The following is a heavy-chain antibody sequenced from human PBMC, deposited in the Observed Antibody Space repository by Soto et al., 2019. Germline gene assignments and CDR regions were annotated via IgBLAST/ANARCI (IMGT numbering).Heavy chain of an antibody. V-gene: IGHV1-8*01. D-gene: IGHD6-19*01. CDR3: ARIPIVSGWTDYWYFDL. J-gene: IGHJ2*01. CDR1: GYTFTSYD. CDR2: MNPNSGNT. Sequence: QVQLVQSGAEVKKPGASVKVSCKASGYTFTSYDINWVRQATGQGLEWMGWMNPNSGNTGYAQKFQGRVTMTRNTSIRTAYMELSSLRSEDTAVYYCARIPIVSGWTDYWYFDLWGRGTLVTVSS.